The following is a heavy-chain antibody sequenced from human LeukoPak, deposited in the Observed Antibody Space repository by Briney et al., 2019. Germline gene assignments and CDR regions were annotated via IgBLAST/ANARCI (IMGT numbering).Heavy chain of an antibody. CDR2: INHSGST. CDR1: GGSFSGYY. Sequence: SETLSLTCAVYGGSFSGYYWSWIRQPPGKGLEWIGEINHSGSTNYNPSLKSRVTISVDTSKNQFSLKLSSVTAADTAVYYCARTRFGELGRYFDYWGQGTLVTVSS. CDR3: ARTRFGELGRYFDY. J-gene: IGHJ4*02. V-gene: IGHV4-34*01. D-gene: IGHD3-10*01.